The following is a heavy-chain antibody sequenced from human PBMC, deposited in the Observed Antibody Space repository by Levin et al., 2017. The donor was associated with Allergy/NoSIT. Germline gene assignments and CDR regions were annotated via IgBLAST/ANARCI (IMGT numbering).Heavy chain of an antibody. J-gene: IGHJ5*02. CDR3: ARDREPGHYYDSSGHPLYWLDP. CDR2: INPSGGST. Sequence: GESLKISCKASGYTFTSYYMHWVRQAPGQGLEWMGIINPSGGSTSYAQKFQGRVTMTRDTSTSTVYMELSSLRSEDTAVYYCARDREPGHYYDSSGHPLYWLDPWGQGTLVTVSS. V-gene: IGHV1-46*01. D-gene: IGHD3-22*01. CDR1: GYTFTSYY.